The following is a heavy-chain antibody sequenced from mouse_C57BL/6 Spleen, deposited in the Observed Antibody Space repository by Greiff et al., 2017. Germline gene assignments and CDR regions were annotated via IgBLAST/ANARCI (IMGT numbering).Heavy chain of an antibody. CDR2: IHPSDSDT. CDR3: AIEGWLPHYYAMDY. V-gene: IGHV1-74*01. CDR1: GYTFTSYW. D-gene: IGHD2-3*01. Sequence: QVHVKQPGAELVKPGASVKVSCTASGYTFTSYWMHWVKQRPGQGLEWIGRIHPSDSDTTYNQKFKGKATLTVDKSSSTAYMQLSSLTSEDSAVYYCAIEGWLPHYYAMDYWGQGTSVTVSS. J-gene: IGHJ4*01.